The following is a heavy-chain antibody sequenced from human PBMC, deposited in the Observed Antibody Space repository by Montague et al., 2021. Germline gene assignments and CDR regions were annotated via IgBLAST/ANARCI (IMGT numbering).Heavy chain of an antibody. CDR1: GDSITGWY. J-gene: IGHJ4*02. CDR3: ARQGFYESGGFFI. CDR2: VFYSGAT. V-gene: IGHV4-59*01. D-gene: IGHD3-22*01. Sequence: SETLSLICSVSGDSITGWYWSWIRQRPGQGLEWICSVFYSGATNYNPSLKSRVTMSADTSKTQVSLKVNSVTAAASALYYCARQGFYESGGFFIWGLGTLVTVSS.